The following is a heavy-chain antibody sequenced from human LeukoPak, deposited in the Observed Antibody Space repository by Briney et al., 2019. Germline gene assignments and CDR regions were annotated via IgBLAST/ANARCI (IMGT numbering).Heavy chain of an antibody. V-gene: IGHV4-34*01. CDR2: INARGDT. Sequence: SETLSLTCAVYGWSFNDYYWNWIRQPPGKGLEWIGEINARGDTNFNPSLKSRVTISVDTSKSQCSLRLTSMIAADTAVYYCARGQVPAARGYNWFDPWGQGTLVTVSS. CDR3: ARGQVPAARGYNWFDP. J-gene: IGHJ5*02. D-gene: IGHD2-2*01. CDR1: GWSFNDYY.